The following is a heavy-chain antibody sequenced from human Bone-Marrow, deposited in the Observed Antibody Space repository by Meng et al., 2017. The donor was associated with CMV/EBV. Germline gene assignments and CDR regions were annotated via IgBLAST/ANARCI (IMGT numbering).Heavy chain of an antibody. D-gene: IGHD2-2*01. J-gene: IGHJ5*02. V-gene: IGHV3-30-3*01. CDR3: GRSNNQLLSWIDP. CDR1: GFTCSNYA. CDR2: ILYDGSNK. Sequence: ASGFTCSNYAMHWVRQAPGKGLEWVAVILYDGSNKYFADSVKGRFTISRDNSKNTLYLQMNSLRPEDTAVYYCGRSNNQLLSWIDPWGQGTLVTVSS.